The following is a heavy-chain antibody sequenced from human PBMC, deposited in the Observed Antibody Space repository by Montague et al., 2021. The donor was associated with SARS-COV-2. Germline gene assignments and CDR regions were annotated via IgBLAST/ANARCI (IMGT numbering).Heavy chain of an antibody. Sequence: SETLSLTCTVSGGSIRSRTYYWGWIRQPPGKGLEWTGSIYYSGSTYYNPSLKSRVTISVDTSKNQFSLKLNSVTAADTAVYFCVRVRGSGWFDPWGQGILVTVSS. J-gene: IGHJ5*02. CDR1: GGSIRSRTYY. D-gene: IGHD3-10*01. CDR3: VRVRGSGWFDP. CDR2: IYYSGST. V-gene: IGHV4-39*01.